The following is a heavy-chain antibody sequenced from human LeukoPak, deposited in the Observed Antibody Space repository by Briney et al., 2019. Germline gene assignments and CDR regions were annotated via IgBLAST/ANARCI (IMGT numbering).Heavy chain of an antibody. CDR2: INHSGST. CDR1: GGSFSGYY. V-gene: IGHV4-34*01. J-gene: IGHJ3*02. CDR3: ARDDAPGLVAATADAFDI. Sequence: SETLSLTCAVYGGSFSGYYWSWIRQPPGKGLEWIGEINHSGSTNYNPSLKSRVTISVDTSKNQFSLKLSSVTAADTAVYYCARDDAPGLVAATADAFDIWGQGTMVTVSS. D-gene: IGHD2-15*01.